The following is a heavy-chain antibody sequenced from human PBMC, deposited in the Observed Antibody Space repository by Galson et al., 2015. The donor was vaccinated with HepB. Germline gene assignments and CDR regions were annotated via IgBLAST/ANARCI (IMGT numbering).Heavy chain of an antibody. CDR2: ISGSGGST. Sequence: SLRLSCAASGFIFNGYAMRWVRQAPGKGLEWVSAISGSGGSTYYADSVKGRFTISRDNSKNTLYLQMNSLRAEDTAVYYCASAAREDSSGYYYEGAYYFDYWGQGTLVTVSS. CDR3: ASAAREDSSGYYYEGAYYFDY. CDR1: GFIFNGYA. J-gene: IGHJ4*02. D-gene: IGHD3-22*01. V-gene: IGHV3-23*01.